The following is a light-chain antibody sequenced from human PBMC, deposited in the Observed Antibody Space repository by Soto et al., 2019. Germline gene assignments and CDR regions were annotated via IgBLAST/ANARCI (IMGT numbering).Light chain of an antibody. CDR2: GAS. CDR3: HQYGSSPAT. CDR1: QSVSSSF. V-gene: IGKV3-20*01. J-gene: IGKJ1*01. Sequence: ERVMTHSPPTLSVSPGERATLSCRASQSVSSSFLAWYQQKPGQAPRLLIYGASSRATGIPDRFSGSGSGTDFTLTISRLEPEDFAVYYCHQYGSSPATFGQGTKVDIK.